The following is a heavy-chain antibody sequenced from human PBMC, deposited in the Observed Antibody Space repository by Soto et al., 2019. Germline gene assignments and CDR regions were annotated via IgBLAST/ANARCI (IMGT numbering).Heavy chain of an antibody. J-gene: IGHJ4*02. CDR1: GFTFSSYG. Sequence: HPGGSLRLSCAASGFTFSSYGMHWVRQAPGKGLEWVAAISYDGSNKYYADSVKGRFTISRDNSKNTLYLQMNSLRAEDTAVYYCANGGNIAAAGLLFDYWGQGTLVTVSS. V-gene: IGHV3-30*18. CDR3: ANGGNIAAAGLLFDY. D-gene: IGHD6-13*01. CDR2: ISYDGSNK.